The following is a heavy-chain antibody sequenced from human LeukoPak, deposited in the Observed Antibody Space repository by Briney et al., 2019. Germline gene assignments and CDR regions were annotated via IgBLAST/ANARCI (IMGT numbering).Heavy chain of an antibody. CDR1: GFTFSSYS. Sequence: GGSLRLSCAASGFTFSSYSMNWVRQAPGKGLEWVSSISSSSSYIYYADSVKGRFTISRDNSKNTLYLQMNNLRAGDTAVYYCARDRYHYDSNASYGFDLWGRGTLVTVSS. CDR2: ISSSSSYI. CDR3: ARDRYHYDSNASYGFDL. D-gene: IGHD3-22*01. J-gene: IGHJ2*01. V-gene: IGHV3-21*01.